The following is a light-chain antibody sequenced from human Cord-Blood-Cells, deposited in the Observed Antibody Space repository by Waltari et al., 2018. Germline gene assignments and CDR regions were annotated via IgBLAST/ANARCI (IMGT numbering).Light chain of an antibody. CDR3: QQHNSYPYT. CDR1: QDISSY. J-gene: IGKJ2*01. Sequence: IQLTQSPSSLSASVGDRVTITCQASQDISSYLAWYQLKPRKAPKLLIYAAFTLQSGVPPRFCGSESGTDFTPTISSLQPDNFATYECQQHNSYPYTLGQGTTLEVK. V-gene: IGKV1-9*01. CDR2: AAF.